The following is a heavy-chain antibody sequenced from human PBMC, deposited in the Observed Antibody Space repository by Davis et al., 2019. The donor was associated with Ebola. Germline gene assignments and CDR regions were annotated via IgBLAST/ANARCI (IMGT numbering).Heavy chain of an antibody. Sequence: PGGSLRLSCVASGFTFTNYAIHWVRQAPGKGLEWVLVISYGDGNYRYYADSVKGRFTISRDNSKNTLSLQMNSLTSEDMAVYHCARVGGGHDNYYSFMEVWGQGTTVIVSS. V-gene: IGHV3-30-3*01. CDR2: ISYGDGNYR. CDR3: ARVGGGHDNYYSFMEV. D-gene: IGHD5-12*01. J-gene: IGHJ6*02. CDR1: GFTFTNYA.